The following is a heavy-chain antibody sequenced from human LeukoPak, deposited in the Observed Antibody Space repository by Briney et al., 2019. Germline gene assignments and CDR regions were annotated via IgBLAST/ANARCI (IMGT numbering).Heavy chain of an antibody. CDR2: IYPGDSDT. Sequence: GESLKISCKGSGYSFTSYWIGWVRQMPGKGLEWMGIIYPGDSDTRYSPSFQGQVTISADKSISTAYLQWSSLKASDTAMYYRARSDRLHTYCSGGSCYPGTYYYYGMDVWGQGTTVTVSS. V-gene: IGHV5-51*01. CDR1: GYSFTSYW. D-gene: IGHD2-15*01. CDR3: ARSDRLHTYCSGGSCYPGTYYYYGMDV. J-gene: IGHJ6*02.